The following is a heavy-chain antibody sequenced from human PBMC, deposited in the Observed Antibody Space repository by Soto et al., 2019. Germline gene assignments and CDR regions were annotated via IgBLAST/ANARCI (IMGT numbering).Heavy chain of an antibody. CDR3: ARTTTTKSRDY. CDR1: GFTFSNNG. CDR2: ISNDESNT. V-gene: IGHV3-30*03. Sequence: GGSLRLSCAASGFTFSNNGMHGVRQAPGKGLEWVAFISNDESNTYYVDSVKGRFTISRDNSKNTLYLQMNSLRVEDTAVYYRARTTTTKSRDYWGQGTLVTVSS. J-gene: IGHJ4*02. D-gene: IGHD4-17*01.